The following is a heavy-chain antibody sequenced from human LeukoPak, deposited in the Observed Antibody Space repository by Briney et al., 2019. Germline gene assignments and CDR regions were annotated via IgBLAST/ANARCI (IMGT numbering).Heavy chain of an antibody. Sequence: SVKVSCKASGGTFSSYAISWVRQAPGQGLEWMGRIIPILGIANYAQKFQGRVTITADKSTSTAYMELSSLRSEDTAVYYCARDRYYYDSSPIDYWGQGTLVTVSS. V-gene: IGHV1-69*04. CDR3: ARDRYYYDSSPIDY. CDR2: IIPILGIA. CDR1: GGTFSSYA. J-gene: IGHJ4*02. D-gene: IGHD3-22*01.